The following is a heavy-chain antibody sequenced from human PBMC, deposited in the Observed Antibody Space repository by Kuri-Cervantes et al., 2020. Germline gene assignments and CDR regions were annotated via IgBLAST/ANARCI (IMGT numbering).Heavy chain of an antibody. Sequence: GESLRLSCTASGFTFSDYGMNWVRQAPGKGLEWVSSISSSSSYIYYADSVKGRFTISRDNAKNSLYLQMNSLRAEDTAVYYCARLAVRGDFDYWGQGTLVTVSS. CDR1: GFTFSDYG. CDR2: ISSSSSYI. V-gene: IGHV3-21*01. D-gene: IGHD3-10*01. J-gene: IGHJ4*02. CDR3: ARLAVRGDFDY.